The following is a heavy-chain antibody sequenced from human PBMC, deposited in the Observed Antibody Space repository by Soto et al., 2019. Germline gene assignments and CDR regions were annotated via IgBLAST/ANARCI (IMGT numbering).Heavy chain of an antibody. Sequence: SVKVSCKASGGTFSSYAISWVRQAPGQGLEWMGGIIPIFGTANYAQKFQGRVTITADESTSTAYVELSSLRSEDTAVYYCARSQGSYSSSPGAYFYYGMDVWGQGTTVTVSS. V-gene: IGHV1-69*13. CDR3: ARSQGSYSSSPGAYFYYGMDV. CDR2: IIPIFGTA. J-gene: IGHJ6*02. D-gene: IGHD6-13*01. CDR1: GGTFSSYA.